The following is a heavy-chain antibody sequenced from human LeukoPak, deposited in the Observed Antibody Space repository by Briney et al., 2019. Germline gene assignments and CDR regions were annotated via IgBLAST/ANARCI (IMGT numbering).Heavy chain of an antibody. CDR2: IIHSGST. CDR3: ARHRCSGGSCYPMNWFDP. CDR1: GGSFSGYY. V-gene: IGHV4-34*12. D-gene: IGHD2-15*01. Sequence: SETLSLTCAVYGGSFSGYYWSSIRQPPGKGLEWIGEIIHSGSTNYNPSLKCRVTISVEPSKNLFSLKVISVTVADTAVYYCARHRCSGGSCYPMNWFDPWGQGTLVTVSS. J-gene: IGHJ5*02.